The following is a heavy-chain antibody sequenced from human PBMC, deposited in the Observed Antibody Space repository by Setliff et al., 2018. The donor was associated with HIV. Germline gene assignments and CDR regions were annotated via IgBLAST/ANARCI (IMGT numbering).Heavy chain of an antibody. V-gene: IGHV3-11*06. J-gene: IGHJ4*02. CDR1: GFTFSDHY. CDR3: AKDKGQKYADY. CDR2: ISIYSSNK. D-gene: IGHD3-10*01. Sequence: GGSLRLSCAASGFTFSDHYMSWIRQAPGKGLEWVSYISIYSSNKYYADSVTGRFTISRDDSKNTLYLQMNSLRAEDTAVYYCAKDKGQKYADYWGQGTMVTVSS.